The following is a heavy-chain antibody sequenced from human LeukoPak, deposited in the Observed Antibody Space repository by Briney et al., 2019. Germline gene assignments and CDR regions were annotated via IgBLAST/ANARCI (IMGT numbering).Heavy chain of an antibody. D-gene: IGHD6-19*01. CDR3: ARLPVAGKLDY. CDR2: ISSSSGTI. CDR1: GFTVSSNY. V-gene: IGHV3-48*01. Sequence: GGSLRLSCAASGFTVSSNYMNWVRQAPGRGLEWISYISSSSGTIYYADSVKGRFTISRDNAKNSLYLQMNSLRAEDTAVYYCARLPVAGKLDYWGQGTLVTVSS. J-gene: IGHJ4*02.